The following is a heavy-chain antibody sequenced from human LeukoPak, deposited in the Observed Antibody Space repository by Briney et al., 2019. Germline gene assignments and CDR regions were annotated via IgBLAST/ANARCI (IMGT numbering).Heavy chain of an antibody. V-gene: IGHV3-23*01. CDR3: ANQYYYDSSGYPLDY. J-gene: IGHJ4*02. CDR2: ISGSGGST. CDR1: GFTFSSYA. Sequence: PGGSLRLSCAASGFTFSSYAMSWVRQAPGKGLEWVSAISGSGGSTYYADSVKGRFTISRDNSKNTLYLQMNSLRAEDTAVYYCANQYYYDSSGYPLDYWGQGTLFTVSS. D-gene: IGHD3-22*01.